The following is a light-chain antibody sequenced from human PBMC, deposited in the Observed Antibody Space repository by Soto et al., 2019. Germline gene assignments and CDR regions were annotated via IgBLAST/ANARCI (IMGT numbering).Light chain of an antibody. J-gene: IGKJ1*01. CDR1: QSVFSS. CDR3: QHRSNWPSWT. V-gene: IGKV3-15*01. Sequence: EIVMTQSPATLSVSLGERVTLSCRASQSVFSSLAWYQQKPGQAPRLLIYGAATRPIGIPARFSGSGSGTEFTLTISSLQSEDFAVYYCQHRSNWPSWTFGEGTKVEIK. CDR2: GAA.